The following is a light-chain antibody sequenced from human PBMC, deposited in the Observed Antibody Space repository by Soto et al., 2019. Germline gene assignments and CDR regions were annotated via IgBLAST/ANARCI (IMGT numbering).Light chain of an antibody. Sequence: DIQMTQSPSSLSASVGDRVTITCQASQDISNYLNWYQQKPRKAPKLLIYDASKLETGVTSRFSGSGSWTDFSFTISSLQPEDIATAYCQQYDNLPFGGGTKVEIK. J-gene: IGKJ4*01. CDR2: DAS. V-gene: IGKV1-33*01. CDR1: QDISNY. CDR3: QQYDNLP.